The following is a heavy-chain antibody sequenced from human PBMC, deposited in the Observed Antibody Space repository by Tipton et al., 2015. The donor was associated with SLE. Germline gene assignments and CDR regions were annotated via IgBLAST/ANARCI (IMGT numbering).Heavy chain of an antibody. D-gene: IGHD4-17*01. Sequence: GLVKPSETLSLICAVSGGSISSHYWTWIRQTPGKGLEWIGFVYHSGKTEYNPSLKSRVSISVDTSKNQFSLRLKSVTAADTAVYYCARQGAAVTMSGWFDPWGQGTLVTVSS. CDR3: ARQGAAVTMSGWFDP. CDR2: VYHSGKT. V-gene: IGHV4-59*11. J-gene: IGHJ5*02. CDR1: GGSISSHY.